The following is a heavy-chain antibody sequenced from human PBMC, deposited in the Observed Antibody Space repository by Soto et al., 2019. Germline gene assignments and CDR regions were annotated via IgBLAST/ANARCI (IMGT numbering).Heavy chain of an antibody. D-gene: IGHD3-22*01. V-gene: IGHV1-69*13. CDR2: IIPIFGTA. J-gene: IGHJ5*02. Sequence: SVKVSCKASGGTFSSYAISWVRQAPGQGLEWMGGIIPIFGTANYAQNFQGRVTITADESTSTAYMELSSLRSEDTAVYYCASVGDSSGYYLNWFDPWGQGTLVTVSS. CDR1: GGTFSSYA. CDR3: ASVGDSSGYYLNWFDP.